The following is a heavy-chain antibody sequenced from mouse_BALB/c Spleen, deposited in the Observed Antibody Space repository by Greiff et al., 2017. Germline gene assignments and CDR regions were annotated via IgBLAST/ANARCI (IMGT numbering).Heavy chain of an antibody. CDR1: GFSLTSYG. J-gene: IGHJ3*01. Sequence: VQLQQSGPGLVQPSQSLSITCTVSGFSLTSYGVHWVRQSPGKGLEWLGVIWSGGSTDYNAAFISRLSISKDNSKSQVFFKMNSLQANDTAIYYCASYDYDEGFFAYWGQGTLVTVSA. CDR3: ASYDYDEGFFAY. CDR2: IWSGGST. D-gene: IGHD2-4*01. V-gene: IGHV2-2*02.